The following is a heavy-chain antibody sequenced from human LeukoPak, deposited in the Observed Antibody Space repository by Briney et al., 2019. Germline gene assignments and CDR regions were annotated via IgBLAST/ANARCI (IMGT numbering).Heavy chain of an antibody. CDR1: GFTVKKNF. CDR2: IYSGGGT. J-gene: IGHJ6*02. D-gene: IGHD3-10*01. CDR3: ARQGETLIRGLPVYSYGLDV. Sequence: GGSLRLSCAASGFTVKKNFMTWVRQSPGKGLEWVSIIYSGGGTNYGDSVKGRFTISRDTSKNTVDLQMNSLRAEDTAVYYCARQGETLIRGLPVYSYGLDVWGLGTTVTVSS. V-gene: IGHV3-66*04.